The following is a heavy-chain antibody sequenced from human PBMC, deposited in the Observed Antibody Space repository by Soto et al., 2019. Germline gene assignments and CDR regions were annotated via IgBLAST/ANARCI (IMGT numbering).Heavy chain of an antibody. D-gene: IGHD6-13*01. Sequence: LSLTCTVSGGSISSYYWSWIRQPPGKGLEWIGYIYYSGSTNYNPSLKSRVTISVDTSKNQFSLKLSSVTAADTAVYYCARLAAAGTGSVWFDPWGQGTLVTVSS. J-gene: IGHJ5*02. CDR1: GGSISSYY. CDR2: IYYSGST. CDR3: ARLAAAGTGSVWFDP. V-gene: IGHV4-59*01.